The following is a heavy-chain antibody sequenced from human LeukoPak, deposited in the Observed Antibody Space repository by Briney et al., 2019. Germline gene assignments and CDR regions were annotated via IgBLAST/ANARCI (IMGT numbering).Heavy chain of an antibody. Sequence: PGGSLRLSCAAPGFTFSSYWMSWVRQAPGKGLEWVANIKQDGSEKYYVDSVKGRFTISRDNAKNSLYLQMNSLRAEDTAVYYCARDQGSSWGPYYFDYWGQGTLVTVSS. CDR1: GFTFSSYW. J-gene: IGHJ4*02. V-gene: IGHV3-7*01. CDR3: ARDQGSSWGPYYFDY. D-gene: IGHD6-6*01. CDR2: IKQDGSEK.